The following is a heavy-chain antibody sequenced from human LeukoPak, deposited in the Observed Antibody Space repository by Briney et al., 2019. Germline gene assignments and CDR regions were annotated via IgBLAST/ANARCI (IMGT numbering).Heavy chain of an antibody. CDR2: IKQDGSEK. V-gene: IGHV3-7*01. CDR3: ARGGSKGGNPYSRYFDWLRDDAFDI. CDR1: GFTFSSYW. Sequence: GSLRLSCAASGFTFSSYWMSWVRQAPGKGLEWVANIKQDGSEKYYVDCVKGRFTISRDNAKNSLYLQMNSLRAEDTAVYYCARGGSKGGNPYSRYFDWLRDDAFDIWGQGTMVTVSS. J-gene: IGHJ3*02. D-gene: IGHD3-9*01.